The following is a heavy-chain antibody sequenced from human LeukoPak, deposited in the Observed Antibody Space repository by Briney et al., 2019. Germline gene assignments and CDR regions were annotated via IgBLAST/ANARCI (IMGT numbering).Heavy chain of an antibody. CDR1: GFTYTKHA. CDR3: AKDRDDYVWGSYLGAFDI. Sequence: PGRSLRLSCAASGFTYTKHAMHWVRQAPGKGLEWVAVISYDGSNKKYADSVKGRFTISRDNSKNTLYLQMNSLRAEDTAVFYCAKDRDDYVWGSYLGAFDIWGQGTMVTVSS. CDR2: ISYDGSNK. J-gene: IGHJ3*02. V-gene: IGHV3-30*04. D-gene: IGHD3-16*01.